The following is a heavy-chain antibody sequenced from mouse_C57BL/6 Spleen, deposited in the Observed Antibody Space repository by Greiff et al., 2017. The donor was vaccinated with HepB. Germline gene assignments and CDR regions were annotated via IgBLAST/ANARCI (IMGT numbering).Heavy chain of an antibody. D-gene: IGHD2-5*01. CDR3: ARGGYSNPYFDY. V-gene: IGHV1-52*01. Sequence: QVQLQQPGAELVRPGSSVKLSCKASGYTFTSYWMHWVKQRPIQGLEWIGNIDPSDSETHYNQKFKDKATLTVDKSSSTAYMQLSSLTSEDSAVYYCARGGYSNPYFDYWGQGTTLTVSS. J-gene: IGHJ2*01. CDR2: IDPSDSET. CDR1: GYTFTSYW.